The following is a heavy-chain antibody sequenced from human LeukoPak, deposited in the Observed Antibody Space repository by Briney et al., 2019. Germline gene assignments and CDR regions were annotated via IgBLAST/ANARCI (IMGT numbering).Heavy chain of an antibody. CDR1: GFTFSSYA. CDR2: ISSNGGST. Sequence: GGSLRLSCSASGFTFSSYAMHWVRQAPGKGLEYVSAISSNGGSTYYADSVKGRFTISRDNSKNTVYLQMNSLRVEDTAVYYCAKDLGEMATHPGDYWGQGTLVTVSS. D-gene: IGHD5-24*01. J-gene: IGHJ4*02. V-gene: IGHV3-64*04. CDR3: AKDLGEMATHPGDY.